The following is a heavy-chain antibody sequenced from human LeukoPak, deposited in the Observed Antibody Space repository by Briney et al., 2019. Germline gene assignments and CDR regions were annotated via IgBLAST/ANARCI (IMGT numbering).Heavy chain of an antibody. V-gene: IGHV3-33*01. J-gene: IGHJ4*02. CDR3: ARVGRVLRYFDWFIDY. D-gene: IGHD3-9*01. CDR2: IWYDGSNK. CDR1: GFTFSSYG. Sequence: GGSLRLSCAASGFTFSSYGMHWVRQAPGKGLEWVAVIWYDGSNKYYADSVKGRFTISRDNSKNTLYLQMNSLRAEDTAVYYCARVGRVLRYFDWFIDYWGQGTQVTVSS.